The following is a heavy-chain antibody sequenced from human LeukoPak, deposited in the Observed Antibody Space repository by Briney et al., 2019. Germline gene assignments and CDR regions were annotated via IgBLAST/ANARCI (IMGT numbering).Heavy chain of an antibody. V-gene: IGHV1-46*01. J-gene: IGHJ4*02. CDR2: ITPSGGST. Sequence: ASVMVSCKASGDTFSSYYMHWVRQAPGQGLEWMGIITPSGGSTNYAQKFQGRVTMTRDTSTSTVYMELSSLRSEDTAVYYCAREGFHGRELFPTFDYWGQGTLVTVSS. CDR1: GDTFSSYY. CDR3: AREGFHGRELFPTFDY. D-gene: IGHD3-10*01.